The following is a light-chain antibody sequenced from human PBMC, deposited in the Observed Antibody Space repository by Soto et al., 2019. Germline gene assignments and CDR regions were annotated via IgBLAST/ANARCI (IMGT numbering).Light chain of an antibody. Sequence: DIQMTQSPSTLSAYVGDRVTFTCRASQSISTWLAWYQQKPGKAPKLLIYDASSLQSDVPSRFSGSGSGTEITLTISALQTDDFGSYYCEQYMNYATFGQGTKVEIK. CDR2: DAS. CDR1: QSISTW. CDR3: EQYMNYAT. J-gene: IGKJ1*01. V-gene: IGKV1-5*01.